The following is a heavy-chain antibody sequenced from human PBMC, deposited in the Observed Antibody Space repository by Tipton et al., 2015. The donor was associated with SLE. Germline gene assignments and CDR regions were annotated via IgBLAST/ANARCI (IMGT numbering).Heavy chain of an antibody. Sequence: GSLRLSCAASGFTFSNYAMNWVRQAPGEGLEWVSAINGGGGSTYYADSVKGRFTISRDNSKNTLYLQMSSLRAEDTAVYYCATPRDAILTGFYNNFDSWGQGTLVPVSS. J-gene: IGHJ4*02. V-gene: IGHV3-23*01. CDR3: ATPRDAILTGFYNNFDS. D-gene: IGHD3-9*01. CDR1: GFTFSNYA. CDR2: INGGGGST.